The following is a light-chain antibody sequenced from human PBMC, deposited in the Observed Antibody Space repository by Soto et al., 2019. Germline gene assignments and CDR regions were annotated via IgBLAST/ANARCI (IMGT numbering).Light chain of an antibody. CDR3: QQYYDWPT. CDR2: GLS. V-gene: IGKV3-15*01. CDR1: QSVSSN. J-gene: IGKJ1*01. Sequence: CPATLSVSPGETATLSCRASQSVSSNLAWYQQKPGQAPRLLIYGLSIRAPGVPARFSVSGSGTDFTLTIRSLQSEDFAVYFCQQYYDWPTXGQGTKVDI.